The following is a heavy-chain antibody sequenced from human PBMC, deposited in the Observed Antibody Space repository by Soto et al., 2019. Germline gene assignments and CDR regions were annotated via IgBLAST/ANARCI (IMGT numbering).Heavy chain of an antibody. CDR2: IYQTGTT. V-gene: IGHV4-4*02. D-gene: IGHD3-16*01. Sequence: QVQLQESGPGLVKPSGTLSLTCTVSGASISAGHWWSWVRQSPGKGLEWIGEIYQTGTTDYNPSRKSRGFMSVDNSKNQFSRNLRSVTAADTALYDCARDRGTTMTGDAFDVWGRGIMVTVSS. CDR3: ARDRGTTMTGDAFDV. J-gene: IGHJ3*01. CDR1: GASISAGHW.